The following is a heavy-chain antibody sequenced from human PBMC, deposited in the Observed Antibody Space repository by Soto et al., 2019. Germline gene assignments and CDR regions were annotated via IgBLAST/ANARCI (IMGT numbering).Heavy chain of an antibody. CDR1: GFTVSSTY. CDR2: IFSTGNT. D-gene: IGHD6-19*01. V-gene: IGHV3-53*01. CDR3: ARDSSSGWSGDFDY. Sequence: GGSLRLSCAASGFTVSSTYMSWVRQAPGKGLEWVSVIFSTGNTYYADSVKGRFTISRDNSKNTVYLQMNSLRAEDTAVYYCARDSSSGWSGDFDYWGQGTLVTVSS. J-gene: IGHJ4*02.